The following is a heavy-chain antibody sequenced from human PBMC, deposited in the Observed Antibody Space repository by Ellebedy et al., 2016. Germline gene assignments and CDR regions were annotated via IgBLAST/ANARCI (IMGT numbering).Heavy chain of an antibody. CDR3: ASAGYCSGGACYSDY. CDR2: MNPNSGNT. V-gene: IGHV1-8*01. Sequence: ASVKVSXKASGYIFTSYDLNWVRQATGQGLEWMGWMNPNSGNTGYAQKFQGRVTMTRNTSISTAYMELSSLRSEDTAVYFCASAGYCSGGACYSDYWGQGTLVTVSS. D-gene: IGHD2-15*01. CDR1: GYIFTSYD. J-gene: IGHJ4*02.